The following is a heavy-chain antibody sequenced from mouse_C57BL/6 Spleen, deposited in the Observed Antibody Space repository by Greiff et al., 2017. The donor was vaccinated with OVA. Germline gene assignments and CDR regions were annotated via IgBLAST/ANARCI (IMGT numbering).Heavy chain of an antibody. D-gene: IGHD1-1*01. Sequence: VQLQQSVAELVRPGASVKLSCTASGFNFKNSYMHWVKQRPEQGLEWIGRIDPANGNTNYTAKFQGKATITADTSSNTAYMQLSSLTSEDTAIYFCARAGYGSSWDAMDYWGQGTSVTVSS. CDR3: ARAGYGSSWDAMDY. CDR1: GFNFKNSY. J-gene: IGHJ4*01. CDR2: IDPANGNT. V-gene: IGHV14-3*01.